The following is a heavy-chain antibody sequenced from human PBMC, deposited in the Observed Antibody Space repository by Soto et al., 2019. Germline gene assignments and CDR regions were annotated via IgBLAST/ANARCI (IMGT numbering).Heavy chain of an antibody. J-gene: IGHJ3*02. CDR2: IYPGDSDT. D-gene: IGHD3-10*01. CDR1: GYSFTNYW. Sequence: PGESLKISCKGSGYSFTNYWIGWVRQMPGRGLEWMGTIYPGDSDTRYSPSFQGQVTISADKSISTASLQWSSLKASDTAMYYWARGGVADAFDIWGQGTMVTVSS. CDR3: ARGGVADAFDI. V-gene: IGHV5-51*01.